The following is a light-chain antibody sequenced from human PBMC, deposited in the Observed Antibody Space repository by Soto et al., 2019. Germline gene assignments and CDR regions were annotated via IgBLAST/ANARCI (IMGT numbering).Light chain of an antibody. CDR1: KNDIGVYDF. J-gene: IGLJ1*01. CDR2: EVV. V-gene: IGLV2-8*01. CDR3: KSYAGSNTYV. Sequence: QSALTQPPSASGSPGQSVTISCTGTKNDIGVYDFVSWYQHHPGKAPRLIICEVVQRPSGVPDRFSGSKSGNTASLTVSGLQAADEVDYFCKSYAGSNTYVFGSGTKVTVL.